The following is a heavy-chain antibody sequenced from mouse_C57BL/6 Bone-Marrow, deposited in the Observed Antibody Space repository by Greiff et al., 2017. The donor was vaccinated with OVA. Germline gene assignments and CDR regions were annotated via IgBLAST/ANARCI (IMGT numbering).Heavy chain of an antibody. CDR3: TTVDGYYSFDY. CDR1: GFNIKDDY. V-gene: IGHV14-4*01. Sequence: EVQLQESGAELVRPGASVKLSCTASGFNIKDDYMHWVKQRPEQGLEWIGWIDPENGDTEYASKFQGKATITADTSSNTSYLQLSSLTSEDTAVSYCTTVDGYYSFDYWGQGTTLTVSS. D-gene: IGHD2-3*01. J-gene: IGHJ2*01. CDR2: IDPENGDT.